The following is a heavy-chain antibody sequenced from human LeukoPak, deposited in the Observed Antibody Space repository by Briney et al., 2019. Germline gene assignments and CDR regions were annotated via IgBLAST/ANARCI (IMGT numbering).Heavy chain of an antibody. CDR1: GYTFSSYD. V-gene: IGHV1-8*03. D-gene: IGHD3-3*01. CDR3: ARGFVDYWSGYYRRDWFDP. J-gene: IGHJ5*02. CDR2: VNPNNGNT. Sequence: ASVKVSCKASGYTFSSYDVNWVRQAPGQGLEWLGWVNPNNGNTGYAQSFQGRVSITRNTSINTVYMELSSLRSDDTAVYYCARGFVDYWSGYYRRDWFDPWGQGTLVTVSS.